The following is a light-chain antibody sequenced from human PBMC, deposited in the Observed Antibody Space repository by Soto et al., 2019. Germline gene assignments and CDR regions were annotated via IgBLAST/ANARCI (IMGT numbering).Light chain of an antibody. CDR1: QGISSS. J-gene: IGKJ1*01. Sequence: AIRMTQSPSSLSASTGDRVTITCRASQGISSSLAWYQQKPGKSPKLLIYAASTLQGGVQSRFSGSGSGTDFTLTISCLQSEDFATSFCQQYYSYHRTFGQGTKVEIK. V-gene: IGKV1-8*01. CDR2: AAS. CDR3: QQYYSYHRT.